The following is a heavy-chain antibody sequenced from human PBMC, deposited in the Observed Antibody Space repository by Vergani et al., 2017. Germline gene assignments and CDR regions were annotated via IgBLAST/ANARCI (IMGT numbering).Heavy chain of an antibody. Sequence: QITLKESGPTLVKPTQTLTLTCTFSGFSLNTRGVSVAWIRQPPGKALDWLALIYWNDDQHYSPSLNNRVTITKDTSKNQVVLTMTNMDYVDTGTYYCVYRKTAGGTTGCFYPFYYYYYMDVWGKGTTVTVSS. J-gene: IGHJ6*03. CDR3: VYRKTAGGTTGCFYPFYYYYYMDV. CDR1: GFSLNTRGVS. CDR2: IYWNDDQ. D-gene: IGHD1-7*01. V-gene: IGHV2-5*04.